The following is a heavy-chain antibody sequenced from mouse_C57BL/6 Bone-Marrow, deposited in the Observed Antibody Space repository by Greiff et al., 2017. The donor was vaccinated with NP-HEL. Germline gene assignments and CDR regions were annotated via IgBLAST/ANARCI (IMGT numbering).Heavy chain of an antibody. D-gene: IGHD2-10*01. V-gene: IGHV1-81*01. CDR1: GYTFTSYG. CDR2: IYPRSGNT. Sequence: QVQLQQSGAELARPGASVKLSCKASGYTFTSYGISWVKQRTGQGLEWIGEIYPRSGNTYYNEKFKGKATLTADKSYSTAYMELRSLTSEDSAVYFCARWEFPLLSYFDVWGTGTTVTVSS. J-gene: IGHJ1*03. CDR3: ARWEFPLLSYFDV.